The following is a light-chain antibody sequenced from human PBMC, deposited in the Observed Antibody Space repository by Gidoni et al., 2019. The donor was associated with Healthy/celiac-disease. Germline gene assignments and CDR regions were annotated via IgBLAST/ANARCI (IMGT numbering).Light chain of an antibody. J-gene: IGKJ1*01. CDR3: QQYNSYPWT. V-gene: IGKV1-5*03. CDR2: KAS. CDR1: QSISSW. Sequence: DIQMTQSPSTLSASVGDRVTITCRASQSISSWLAWYQQKPGKAPKLLIYKASSLESGVPSRFRGSGSGTDFTLTISSLQPDDFATYYCQQYNSYPWTFXQXTKVXIK.